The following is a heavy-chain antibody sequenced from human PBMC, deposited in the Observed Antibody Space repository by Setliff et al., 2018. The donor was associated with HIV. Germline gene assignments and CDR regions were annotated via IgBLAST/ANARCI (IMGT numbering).Heavy chain of an antibody. V-gene: IGHV3-66*02. CDR1: GFTVSSNY. J-gene: IGHJ3*02. D-gene: IGHD6-25*01. CDR3: AREGQHLGSGSYAFDI. CDR2: IYSGGGGST. Sequence: PGGSLRLSCAVSGFTVSSNYMNWVRQAPGKGLEWVSVIYSGGGGSTYHADSVKGRFTISRDTSKNMLYLQMHNLRPEDTAVYYCAREGQHLGSGSYAFDIWGQGTKVTVSS.